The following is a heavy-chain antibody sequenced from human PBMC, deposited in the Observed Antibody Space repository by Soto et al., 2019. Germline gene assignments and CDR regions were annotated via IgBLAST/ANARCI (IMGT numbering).Heavy chain of an antibody. J-gene: IGHJ4*02. V-gene: IGHV4-31*03. D-gene: IGHD6-19*01. CDR3: ASSQSSGWKGFDY. Sequence: SETLSLTSTVSGGSISGGGYYWSWIRQHPGKGLEWIGYIYYSGSTYYNPSLKSRVTISVDTSKNQFSLKLSSVTAADTAVYYCASSQSSGWKGFDYWGQGTLVTVS. CDR1: GGSISGGGYY. CDR2: IYYSGST.